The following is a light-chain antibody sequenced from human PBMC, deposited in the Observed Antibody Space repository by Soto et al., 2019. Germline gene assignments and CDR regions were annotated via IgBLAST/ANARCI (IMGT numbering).Light chain of an antibody. CDR1: SSDFGTYNS. Sequence: QSVLTQPASVSGSPGQSITISCTGTSSDFGTYNSVSWYQQHPGKAPKVMIYDVSNRPSGVSNRFSGSKSGNTASLTISGLQAEDEADCYCSSYTISGNYVFGTGTKVTVL. V-gene: IGLV2-14*01. CDR3: SSYTISGNYV. CDR2: DVS. J-gene: IGLJ1*01.